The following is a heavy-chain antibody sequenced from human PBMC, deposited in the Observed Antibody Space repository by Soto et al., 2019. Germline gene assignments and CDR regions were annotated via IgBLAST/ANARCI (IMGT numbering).Heavy chain of an antibody. CDR1: GYTLTELS. J-gene: IGHJ3*02. V-gene: IGHV1-24*01. CDR2: FDPEDGET. Sequence: ASVKVSCKVSGYTLTELSMHWVRQAPGKGLEWMGGFDPEDGETIYAQKFQGRVTMTEDTSTDTAYMELSSLRSEDTAVYYCAIEGTLRSSSTHDAFDIWGQGTMVTVSS. CDR3: AIEGTLRSSSTHDAFDI. D-gene: IGHD6-13*01.